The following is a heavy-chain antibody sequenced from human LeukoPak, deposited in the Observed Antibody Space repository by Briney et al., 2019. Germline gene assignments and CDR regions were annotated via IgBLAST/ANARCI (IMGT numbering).Heavy chain of an antibody. CDR2: INPSGGST. Sequence: ASVKVSCKAPGYTFTSYYMHWVRQAPGQGLEWMGIINPSGGSTSYAQKFQGRVTMTRDTSTSTVYMELSSLRSEDTAVYYCASFRLGSSSGTYGMDVWGQGTTVTVSS. CDR3: ASFRLGSSSGTYGMDV. D-gene: IGHD6-25*01. V-gene: IGHV1-46*01. J-gene: IGHJ6*02. CDR1: GYTFTSYY.